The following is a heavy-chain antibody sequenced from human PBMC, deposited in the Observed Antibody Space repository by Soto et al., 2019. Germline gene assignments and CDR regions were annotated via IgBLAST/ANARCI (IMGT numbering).Heavy chain of an antibody. J-gene: IGHJ6*02. CDR1: GGTFSSYT. Sequence: GASVKVSCKASGGTFSSYTISWVRQAAGQGLEWMGRIIPILGIANYAQKFQGRVTITADKSTSTAYMELSSLRSEDTAVYYCARGRGDFDYYYGMDVWGQGTTVTVSS. V-gene: IGHV1-69*02. CDR3: ARGRGDFDYYYGMDV. CDR2: IIPILGIA. D-gene: IGHD3-16*01.